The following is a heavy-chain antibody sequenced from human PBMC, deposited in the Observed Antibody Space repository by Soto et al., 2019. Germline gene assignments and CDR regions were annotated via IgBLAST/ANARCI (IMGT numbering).Heavy chain of an antibody. CDR1: GFTFEDHT. Sequence: GGSLRLSCAASGFTFEDHTMHWVRQAPGKGLEWVSLISWDGDSAYYADSVKGRFTISRDNSKNSLYLQMNSLRTEDTALYYCAKGFYYYDSSGHPPDYWGQGTLVTVSS. V-gene: IGHV3-43*01. J-gene: IGHJ4*02. D-gene: IGHD3-22*01. CDR2: ISWDGDSA. CDR3: AKGFYYYDSSGHPPDY.